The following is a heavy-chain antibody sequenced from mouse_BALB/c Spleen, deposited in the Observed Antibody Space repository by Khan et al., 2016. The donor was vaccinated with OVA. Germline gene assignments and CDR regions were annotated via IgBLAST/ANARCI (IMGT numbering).Heavy chain of an antibody. V-gene: IGHV1-4*01. CDR1: GYTFTSYT. CDR3: ARTHEG. CDR2: INPSSGYT. Sequence: QVQLKESGAELARPGASVKMSCKASGYTFTSYTMHWVKQRPGQGLEWIGYINPSSGYTKYNQKFKDKATLTADKSSSTAYMQLSSLTSAGSSVYYCARTHEGWGQGTTLTVSS. J-gene: IGHJ2*01.